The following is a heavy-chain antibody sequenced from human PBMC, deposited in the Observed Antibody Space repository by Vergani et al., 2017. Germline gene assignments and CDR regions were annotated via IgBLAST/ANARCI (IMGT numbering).Heavy chain of an antibody. D-gene: IGHD1-1*01. J-gene: IGHJ4*02. CDR1: GGSVSSGSYY. CDR2: IYYSGST. Sequence: QVQLQESGPGLVKPSETLSLTCTVSGGSVSSGSYYWSWIRQPAGKGLEWIGYIYYSGSTNYNPSLKSRVTISVDTPKNQFSLKLSSVTAADTAVYYCARDTTGALDYWGQGTLVTVSS. CDR3: ARDTTGALDY. V-gene: IGHV4-61*10.